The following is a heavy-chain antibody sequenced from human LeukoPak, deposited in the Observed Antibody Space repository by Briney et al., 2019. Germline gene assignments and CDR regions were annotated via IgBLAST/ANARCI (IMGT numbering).Heavy chain of an antibody. D-gene: IGHD3-22*01. CDR3: ARAREYYYDSSGYYAGYYFDY. Sequence: SETLSLTCTVSGGSISSSSYYWGWIRQPPGKGLEWIGSIYYSGSTYYNPSLKSRVTISVDTSKNQFSLKLTSVTAADTAVYYCARAREYYYDSSGYYAGYYFDYWGQGTLVTVSS. J-gene: IGHJ4*02. CDR1: GGSISSSSYY. V-gene: IGHV4-39*07. CDR2: IYYSGST.